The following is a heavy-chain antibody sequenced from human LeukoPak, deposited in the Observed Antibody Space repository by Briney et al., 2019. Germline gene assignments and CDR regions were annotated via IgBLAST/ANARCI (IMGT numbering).Heavy chain of an antibody. CDR2: INHSGST. CDR1: GGSISSSSFY. D-gene: IGHD4-17*01. CDR3: ARGTMTTVTYYFDY. J-gene: IGHJ4*02. V-gene: IGHV4-39*07. Sequence: SETLSLTCTVSGGSISSSSFYWSWIRQPPGKGLEWIGEINHSGSTNYNPSLKSRVTISVDTSKNQFSLKLSSVTAADTAVYYCARGTMTTVTYYFDYWGQGTLVTVSS.